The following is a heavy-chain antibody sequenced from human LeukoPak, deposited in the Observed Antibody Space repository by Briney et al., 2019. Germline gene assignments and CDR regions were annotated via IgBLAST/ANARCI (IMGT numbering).Heavy chain of an antibody. V-gene: IGHV1-69*13. D-gene: IGHD5-18*01. CDR3: VKDPRRKGLVGYSYGPIDY. J-gene: IGHJ4*02. CDR2: IIPIFGTA. Sequence: ASVKVSCKASGGTFSSYAISWVRQAPGQGLEWMGGIIPIFGTANYAQKFQGRVTITADESTSTAYMELSSLRSEDTAVYYCVKDPRRKGLVGYSYGPIDYWGQGTLVTVSS. CDR1: GGTFSSYA.